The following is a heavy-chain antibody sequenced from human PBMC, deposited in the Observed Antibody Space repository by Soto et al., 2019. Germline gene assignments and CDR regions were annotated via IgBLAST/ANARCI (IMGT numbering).Heavy chain of an antibody. J-gene: IGHJ6*02. CDR2: IDPSDSYT. D-gene: IGHD4-17*01. CDR3: ASSQGNDYGTPYGMDV. Sequence: PGESLKISCKGSGYSFTSYWISWVRQMPGKGLEWMGRIDPSDSYTNYSPSFQGHVTISADKSISTAYLQWSSLKASDTAMYYCASSQGNDYGTPYGMDVWGQGTTVTVSS. V-gene: IGHV5-10-1*01. CDR1: GYSFTSYW.